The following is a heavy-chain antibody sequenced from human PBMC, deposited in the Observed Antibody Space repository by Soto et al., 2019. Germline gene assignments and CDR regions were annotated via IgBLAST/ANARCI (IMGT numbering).Heavy chain of an antibody. CDR3: ARSYYDFWSGYSYYYYYGMGV. CDR2: ISYDGSNK. D-gene: IGHD3-3*01. J-gene: IGHJ6*02. CDR1: GFTFSSYA. V-gene: IGHV3-30-3*01. Sequence: GGSLRLSCAASGFTFSSYAMHWVRQAPGKGLEWVAVISYDGSNKYYADSVKGRFTISRDNSKNTLYLQMNSLRAEDTAVYYCARSYYDFWSGYSYYYYYGMGVWGQGTTVTVSS.